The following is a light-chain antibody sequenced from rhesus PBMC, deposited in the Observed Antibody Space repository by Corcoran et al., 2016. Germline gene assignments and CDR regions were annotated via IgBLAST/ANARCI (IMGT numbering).Light chain of an antibody. CDR3: QQYSNWPYS. V-gene: IGKV3-35*01. Sequence: EIVLTQSPATLSLSPGERATLSCRASQSVSSTSAWYQQKPGQAPRLPIYDASSGATGIPDRFSGSGSGTDFTLTISSLEPEDVGLYCCQQYSNWPYSFGQGTKVEIK. J-gene: IGKJ2*01. CDR2: DAS. CDR1: QSVSST.